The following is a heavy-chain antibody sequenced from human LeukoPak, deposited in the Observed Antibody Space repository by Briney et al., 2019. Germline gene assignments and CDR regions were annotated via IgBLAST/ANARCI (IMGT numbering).Heavy chain of an antibody. Sequence: ASVKVSCKASGGTFSSYAISWVRQAPGQWLEWMGGIIPIFGTANYAQKFQGRVTITADESTSTAYMELSSLRSEDTAVYYCARGRGFGELLLTNWGQGTLVTISS. V-gene: IGHV1-69*13. CDR3: ARGRGFGELLLTN. J-gene: IGHJ4*02. CDR2: IIPIFGTA. CDR1: GGTFSSYA. D-gene: IGHD3-10*01.